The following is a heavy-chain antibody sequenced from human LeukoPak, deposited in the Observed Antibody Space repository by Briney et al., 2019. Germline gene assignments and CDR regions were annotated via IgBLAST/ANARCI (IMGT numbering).Heavy chain of an antibody. CDR3: ARGHYGFDP. CDR2: IYYSGGT. J-gene: IGHJ5*02. V-gene: IGHV4-59*08. Sequence: SETLSLTRTVSGGSVSGYYWSWIRQPPGKGLEWIGYIYYSGGTNYNPSLNGRVTVSVDTSKNQVSLKLTSVTAADTAVYYCARGHYGFDPWGQGTLVTVSS. CDR1: GGSVSGYY. D-gene: IGHD3-16*01.